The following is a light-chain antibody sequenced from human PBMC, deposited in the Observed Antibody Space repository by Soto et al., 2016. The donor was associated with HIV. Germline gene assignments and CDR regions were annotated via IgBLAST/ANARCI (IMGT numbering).Light chain of an antibody. CDR2: DVS. CDR3: QQHDNLPLT. V-gene: IGKV1-33*01. J-gene: IGKJ4*01. CDR1: QDISNY. Sequence: DIQMTQSPSSLSASVGDRVTITCQASQDISNYLNWYQQKPGKAPKLLIYDVSNLERGVPSRFSGSGSGTDFTFTISSLQPEDIATYYXQQHDNLPLTFGGGPRWXSN.